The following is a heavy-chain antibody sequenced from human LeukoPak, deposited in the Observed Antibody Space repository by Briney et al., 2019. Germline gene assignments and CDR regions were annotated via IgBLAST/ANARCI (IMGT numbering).Heavy chain of an antibody. CDR1: GFTFSSYA. D-gene: IGHD6-13*01. CDR3: APGGIAAAGGGWFDP. CDR2: SSGSGGST. J-gene: IGHJ5*02. Sequence: GGSLRLSCAASGFTFSSYAMSWVRQAPGKGLEWVSASSGSGGSTYYADSVKGRFTISRDNSKNTLYLQMNSLRAGDTAVYHCAPGGIAAAGGGWFDPWGQGTLVTVSS. V-gene: IGHV3-23*01.